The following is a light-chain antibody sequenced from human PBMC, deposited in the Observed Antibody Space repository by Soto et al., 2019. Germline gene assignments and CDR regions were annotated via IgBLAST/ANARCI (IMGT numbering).Light chain of an antibody. CDR2: RGS. Sequence: DIQMTQSPSTLSASVGDTVTFTCRASQSIGKGMAWYQQTPGKATKLLIYRGSSLQSGVPSRFRGSGSGTEFTLTIVNLQPDDFAVYFCQQFNIHPYTFGPGTKLETK. V-gene: IGKV1-5*03. CDR1: QSIGKG. CDR3: QQFNIHPYT. J-gene: IGKJ2*01.